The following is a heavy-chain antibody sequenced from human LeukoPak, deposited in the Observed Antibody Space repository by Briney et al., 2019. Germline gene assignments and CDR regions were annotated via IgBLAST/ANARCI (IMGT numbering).Heavy chain of an antibody. D-gene: IGHD3-9*01. CDR1: GGTFSSYA. CDR3: ARDGPYTIFAAGGYFDY. CDR2: IIPIFGTA. Sequence: GSSVKVSCKASGGTFSSYAISWVRQAPGQGLEWMGGIIPIFGTANYAQKFQGRGTINADESTSTDYMELSSLRSEDTAVYYCARDGPYTIFAAGGYFDYWGQGTLVTVSS. J-gene: IGHJ4*02. V-gene: IGHV1-69*01.